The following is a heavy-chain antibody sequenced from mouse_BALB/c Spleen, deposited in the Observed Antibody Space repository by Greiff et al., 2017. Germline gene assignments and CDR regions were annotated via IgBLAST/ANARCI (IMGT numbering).Heavy chain of an antibody. CDR1: GFTFSSFG. V-gene: IGHV5-17*02. CDR3: ARETPWFAY. Sequence: EVKLVESGGGLVQPGGSRKLSCAASGFTFSSFGMHWVRQAPEKGLEWVAYISSGSSTIYYADTVKGRFTISRDNPKNTLFLQMTSLRSEDTAMYYCARETPWFAYWGQGTLVTVSA. CDR2: ISSGSSTI. J-gene: IGHJ3*01.